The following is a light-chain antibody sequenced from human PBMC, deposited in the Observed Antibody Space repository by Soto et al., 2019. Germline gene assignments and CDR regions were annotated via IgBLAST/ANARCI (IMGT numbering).Light chain of an antibody. Sequence: QSVLTQPPSVSGAPGQRVTISCTGSSSNIGAGYDVQWYQQPPGSAPKLLIFGNSNRPSGVPDRFSGSKSGTSASLAITGLQAEDEADYCCQSYDSSLSVYVVFGGGTKLTVL. J-gene: IGLJ2*01. V-gene: IGLV1-40*01. CDR2: GNS. CDR3: QSYDSSLSVYVV. CDR1: SSNIGAGYD.